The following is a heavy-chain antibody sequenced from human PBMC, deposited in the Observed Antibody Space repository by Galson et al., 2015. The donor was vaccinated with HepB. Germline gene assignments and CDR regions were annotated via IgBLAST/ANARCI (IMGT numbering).Heavy chain of an antibody. J-gene: IGHJ6*02. CDR1: GYTFTSYG. Sequence: SVKVSCKASGYTFTSYGISWVRQAPGQGLEWMGWISAYNGNTNYAQKLQGRVTMTTDTSTSTAYMELRSLRSDDTAVYYCARERSKYYYGSGSHYYYYYGMDVWGQGTTVTVSS. CDR3: ARERSKYYYGSGSHYYYYYGMDV. V-gene: IGHV1-18*01. CDR2: ISAYNGNT. D-gene: IGHD3-10*01.